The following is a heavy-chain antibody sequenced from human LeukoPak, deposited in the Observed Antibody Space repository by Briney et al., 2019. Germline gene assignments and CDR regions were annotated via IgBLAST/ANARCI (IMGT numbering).Heavy chain of an antibody. D-gene: IGHD6-13*01. CDR3: ARAYSSSWYWNWFDP. J-gene: IGHJ5*02. CDR2: IYNSGST. V-gene: IGHV4-38-2*02. CDR1: GGSISSYY. Sequence: SEILSLTCTVSGGSISSYYWGWIRQAPGKGLEWIGSIYNSGSTYYNPSLKSRVTISVDMSKNQFSLKMSSVTAADTAVYYCARAYSSSWYWNWFDPWGQGTLVTVSS.